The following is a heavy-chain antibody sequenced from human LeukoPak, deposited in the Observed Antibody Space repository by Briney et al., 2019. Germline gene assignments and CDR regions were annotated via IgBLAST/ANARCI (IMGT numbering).Heavy chain of an antibody. CDR3: ARGVGRASYYYYMDV. CDR2: IDSSGRTI. V-gene: IGHV3-48*03. CDR1: GFTFSSYE. Sequence: GGSLRLSCAASGFTFSSYEVNGVRQAPGKGLEWVSYIDSSGRTIHYADSVKGRFTISRENAKNSLYLQMNSLRAEDTADYYCARGVGRASYYYYMDVWGKGTTVTVSS. J-gene: IGHJ6*03. D-gene: IGHD3-10*01.